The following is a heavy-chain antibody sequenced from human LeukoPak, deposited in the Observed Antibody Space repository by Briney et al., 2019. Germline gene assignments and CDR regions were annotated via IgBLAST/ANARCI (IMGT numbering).Heavy chain of an antibody. CDR1: GFTFDDYG. CDR2: INWNGGNT. CDR3: ARDKSNYFFDY. J-gene: IGHJ4*02. Sequence: RTGGSLRLSCAASGFTFDDYGMNWVRQAPGKGLEWVSGINWNGGNTDYADSVKGRFTIFRDNAKKSLYLQMNSLRAEDTALYYCARDKSNYFFDYWGQGTLVTVSS. D-gene: IGHD4-11*01. V-gene: IGHV3-20*04.